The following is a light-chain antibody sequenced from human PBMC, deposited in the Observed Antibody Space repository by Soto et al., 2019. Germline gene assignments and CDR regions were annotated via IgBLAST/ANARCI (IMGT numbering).Light chain of an antibody. Sequence: EIVLTQSPGTLSLSPGERATLSCRASQSVSSSYLAWYQQKPGQAPRLLIYGASSRATGIPDRFSGSVSGTEFTLTISRLEPEDFAVYYCQQYGSSRTFGQGTKVEIK. CDR1: QSVSSSY. V-gene: IGKV3-20*01. CDR2: GAS. J-gene: IGKJ1*01. CDR3: QQYGSSRT.